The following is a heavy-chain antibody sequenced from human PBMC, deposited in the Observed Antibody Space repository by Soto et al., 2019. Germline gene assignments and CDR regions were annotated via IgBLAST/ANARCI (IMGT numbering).Heavy chain of an antibody. J-gene: IGHJ4*02. CDR3: ARGDSGYDYLNYFDY. D-gene: IGHD5-12*01. CDR1: GFTLSSSY. Sequence: RLSFAASGFTLSSSYMRWVRKAPGKGLEWVAVISYDGSNKYYADSVKGRFTISRDNSKNTLYLQMNSLRAEDTAVYYCARGDSGYDYLNYFDYWGQGNLVTVS. V-gene: IGHV3-30*19. CDR2: ISYDGSNK.